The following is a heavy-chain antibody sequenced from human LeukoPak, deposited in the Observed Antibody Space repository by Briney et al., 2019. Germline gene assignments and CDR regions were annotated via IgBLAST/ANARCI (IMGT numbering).Heavy chain of an antibody. CDR2: INPSGGST. D-gene: IGHD3-3*01. J-gene: IGHJ5*02. CDR1: GYTFTSYY. V-gene: IGHV1-46*01. Sequence: GASVKVSCKASGYTFTSYYMHWVRQAPGQGLEWMGIINPSGGSTSYAQRFQGRVIMTRDMSTSTVYMELSSLRSEDTAVYYCARAPLRFLEWPNVEGFDPWGQGTLVTVSS. CDR3: ARAPLRFLEWPNVEGFDP.